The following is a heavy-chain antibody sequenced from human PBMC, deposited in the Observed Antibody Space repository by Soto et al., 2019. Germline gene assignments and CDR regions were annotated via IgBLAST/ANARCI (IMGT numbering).Heavy chain of an antibody. J-gene: IGHJ4*02. CDR3: ATDSGSLVVDFDY. CDR1: GGTFSSYA. V-gene: IGHV1-69*13. CDR2: IIPIFGTA. D-gene: IGHD1-26*01. Sequence: SVKLSCKASGGTFSSYAISWVRQAPGQGLEWMGGIIPIFGTANYAQKFQGRVTITADESTSTAYMELSSLRSEDTAVYYCATDSGSLVVDFDYWGQGTLVTVSS.